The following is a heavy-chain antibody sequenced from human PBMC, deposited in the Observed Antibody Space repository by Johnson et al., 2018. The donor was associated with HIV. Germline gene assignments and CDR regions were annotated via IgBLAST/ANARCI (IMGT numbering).Heavy chain of an antibody. CDR1: GFTFSGSA. Sequence: EQLVESGGGVVRPGGSLRLSCAASGFTFSGSAMHWVRQASGKGLEWVGRIRSKANSYATAYAASVKGRFTISRDNSKNSLYLQMNSLRAEDTAVYYCARAPPNVAPGAFDIWGQGTMVTVSS. V-gene: IGHV3-73*01. CDR2: IRSKANSYAT. D-gene: IGHD2-21*01. CDR3: ARAPPNVAPGAFDI. J-gene: IGHJ3*02.